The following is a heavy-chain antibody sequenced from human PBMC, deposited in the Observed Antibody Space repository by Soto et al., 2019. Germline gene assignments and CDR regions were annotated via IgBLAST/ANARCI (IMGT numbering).Heavy chain of an antibody. J-gene: IGHJ6*02. CDR3: AREGGWDIVVVPAAPGGMDV. V-gene: IGHV3-11*06. Sequence: LRLSCAASGFTFSDYYMSWIRQAPWKGLEWVSYISSSSSYTNYADSVKGRFTISRDNAKNSLYLQMNSLRAEDTAVYYCAREGGWDIVVVPAAPGGMDVWGQGTTVTVSS. CDR2: ISSSSSYT. CDR1: GFTFSDYY. D-gene: IGHD2-2*01.